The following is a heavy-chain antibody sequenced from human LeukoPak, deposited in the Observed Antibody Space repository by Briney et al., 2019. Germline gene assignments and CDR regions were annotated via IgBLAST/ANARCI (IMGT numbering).Heavy chain of an antibody. CDR2: ISGSGGST. CDR1: GFTFSNYA. V-gene: IGHV3-23*01. Sequence: GGSLRLSCAASGFTFSNYAMSCVRQAPGKGLEWVSGISGSGGSTYYADSVKGRFTISRDNSKNTLYLQTSSLRAEDTAVYYCARDRTMVRGLANYFYGMDVWGQGTTVIVSS. D-gene: IGHD3-10*01. J-gene: IGHJ6*02. CDR3: ARDRTMVRGLANYFYGMDV.